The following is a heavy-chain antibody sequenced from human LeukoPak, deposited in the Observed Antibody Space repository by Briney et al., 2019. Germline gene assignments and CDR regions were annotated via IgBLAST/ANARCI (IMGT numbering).Heavy chain of an antibody. V-gene: IGHV4-59*01. CDR2: IYYSGST. J-gene: IGHJ4*02. Sequence: SETLSLTCTVSGGSISSYYWSWIRQPPGKGLEWIGYIYYSGSTNYNPSLKSRVTISVDTSKNQFSLKLSSVTAADTAVYYCASLYSGSWGHKYYFDYWGQGTLVTVSS. CDR3: ASLYSGSWGHKYYFDY. CDR1: GGSISSYY. D-gene: IGHD6-13*01.